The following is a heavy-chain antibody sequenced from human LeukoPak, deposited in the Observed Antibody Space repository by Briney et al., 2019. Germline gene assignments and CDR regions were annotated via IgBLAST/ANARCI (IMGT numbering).Heavy chain of an antibody. D-gene: IGHD3-22*01. CDR1: GYTFTSNY. CDR3: ARDVISYYYDSSGSPIGSHFDY. CDR2: INPSGGST. J-gene: IGHJ4*02. V-gene: IGHV1-46*01. Sequence: ASVKVSCKASGYTFTSNYIHWLRQAPGQGLEWMGLINPSGGSTSYAQKFQGRVTMTRDTSTSTVYMELSSLTSEDTAVYYCARDVISYYYDSSGSPIGSHFDYWGQGTLVTVSS.